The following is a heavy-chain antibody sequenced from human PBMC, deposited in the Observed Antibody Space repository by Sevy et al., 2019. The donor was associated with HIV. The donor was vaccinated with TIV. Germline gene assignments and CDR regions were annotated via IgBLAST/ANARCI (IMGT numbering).Heavy chain of an antibody. Sequence: GGSLRLSCSASGFTFNTYAMHWVRQAPGKGLECVSIVSRDEKTINYADSVKGRFTISRDNSRNILYLQMNNLRIEDTAVYYGVRDALGSVDFWGQGSLVTVSS. J-gene: IGHJ4*02. D-gene: IGHD6-19*01. V-gene: IGHV3-30*04. CDR2: VSRDEKTI. CDR1: GFTFNTYA. CDR3: VRDALGSVDF.